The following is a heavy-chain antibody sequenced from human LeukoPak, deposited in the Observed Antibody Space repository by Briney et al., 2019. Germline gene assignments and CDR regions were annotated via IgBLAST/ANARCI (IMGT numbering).Heavy chain of an antibody. Sequence: PSETQSLTCTVSGVSISSYYWSWIRQPPGKGLEWIGYIYYSGSTNYNPSLKSRVTISVDTSKNQFSLKLSSVTAADTAVYYCARGDTAMATPYFDYWGQGTLVTVSS. CDR3: ARGDTAMATPYFDY. D-gene: IGHD5-18*01. J-gene: IGHJ4*02. CDR1: GVSISSYY. V-gene: IGHV4-59*01. CDR2: IYYSGST.